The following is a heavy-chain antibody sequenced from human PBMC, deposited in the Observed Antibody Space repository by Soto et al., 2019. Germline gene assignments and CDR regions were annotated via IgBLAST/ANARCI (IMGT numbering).Heavy chain of an antibody. V-gene: IGHV3-23*01. CDR1: GFTFSSYA. J-gene: IGHJ3*02. D-gene: IGHD5-12*01. Sequence: GGSLRLSCAASGFTFSSYAMNWVRQAPGKGLEWVSTISGSGGGTHYADSVKGRFTISRDNFKNTLYLQMNSLRAEDTAVYYCAKGRGYLDAFDIWGQGTMVTVSS. CDR2: ISGSGGGT. CDR3: AKGRGYLDAFDI.